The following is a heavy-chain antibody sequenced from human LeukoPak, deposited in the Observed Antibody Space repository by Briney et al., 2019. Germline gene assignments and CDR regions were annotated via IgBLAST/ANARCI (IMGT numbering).Heavy chain of an antibody. CDR1: GFTFSSYS. CDR2: ISSSSSTI. Sequence: GGSLRLSCAASGFTFSSYSMNWVRQAPGKGLEWVSYISSSSSTIYYADSVKGRFTISRDNSNNTFSLQMNSLRVEDTAVYYCARRQDFWSVVYHPDFDCWGQGSPVTVSS. D-gene: IGHD3-3*01. J-gene: IGHJ4*02. V-gene: IGHV3-48*01. CDR3: ARRQDFWSVVYHPDFDC.